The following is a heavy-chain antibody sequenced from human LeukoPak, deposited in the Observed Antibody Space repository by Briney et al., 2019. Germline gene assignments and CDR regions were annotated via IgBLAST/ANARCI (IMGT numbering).Heavy chain of an antibody. J-gene: IGHJ3*02. D-gene: IGHD3-22*01. CDR3: ARPAPDSSPFDI. CDR1: GYTFTTYW. V-gene: IGHV5-10-1*01. Sequence: GESLKISCKGSGYTFTTYWTSWLRQMPGKGLEWMGRIDPIDSYTYYSPSFQGHVTISVDKSISTAYLQWNSLQASDTAMYYCARPAPDSSPFDIWGQGTMVTVSS. CDR2: IDPIDSYT.